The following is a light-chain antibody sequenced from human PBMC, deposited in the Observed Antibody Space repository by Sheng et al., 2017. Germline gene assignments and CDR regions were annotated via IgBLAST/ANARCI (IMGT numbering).Light chain of an antibody. CDR3: QQYGSSPTT. V-gene: IGKV3-20*01. CDR2: GAS. Sequence: EIVLTQSPGTLSLSPGERATVSCRASQGFSNNHLAWYQQKPGQAPRLLIYGASSRATGIPDRFSGSGSGTDFTLTISRLEPEDFAVYYCQQYGSSPTTFGQGTKVEIK. CDR1: QGFSNNH. J-gene: IGKJ1*01.